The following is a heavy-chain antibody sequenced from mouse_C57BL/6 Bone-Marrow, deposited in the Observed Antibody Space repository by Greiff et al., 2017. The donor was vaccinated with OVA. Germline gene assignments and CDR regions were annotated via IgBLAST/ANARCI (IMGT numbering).Heavy chain of an antibody. CDR1: DSEVFPIAY. V-gene: IGHV15-2*01. CDR3: ARNYGSHWYFDV. CDR2: ILPSIGRT. J-gene: IGHJ1*03. D-gene: IGHD1-1*01. Sequence: VQLQQSGSELRSPGSSVKLSCKDFDSEVFPIAYMSWVRQKPGHGFEWIGGILPSIGRTIYGEKFEDKATLDADTLSNTAYLELNSLTSEDSAIDYCARNYGSHWYFDVWGTGTTVTVSS.